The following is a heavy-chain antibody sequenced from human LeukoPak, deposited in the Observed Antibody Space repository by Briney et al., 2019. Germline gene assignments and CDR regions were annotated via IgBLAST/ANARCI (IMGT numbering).Heavy chain of an antibody. CDR2: IGISSNKI. V-gene: IGHV3-21*01. J-gene: IGHJ4*02. CDR1: GFTLRSYT. D-gene: IGHD3-9*01. CDR3: ARVGDILTGSSYYFDY. Sequence: GGSLRLSCAASGFTLRSYTMNWVRQAPGKGLEWVSSIGISSNKIYYADSVKGRFIISRDNAKNSLYLQMNSLRAEDTAVYYCARVGDILTGSSYYFDYWGQGTLVTVSS.